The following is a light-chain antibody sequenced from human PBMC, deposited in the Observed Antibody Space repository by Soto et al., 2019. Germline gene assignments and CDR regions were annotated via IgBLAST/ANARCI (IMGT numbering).Light chain of an antibody. Sequence: EIVLTPSPGTLSLSPGDRATLSCRAGQSVSGSALAWYQQKGGQAPRLLVFGATNRATGIPDRFSGSGSGADFTLTISSLQSEDFAVYYCQQYNNWPLAFGQGTRLEIK. CDR1: QSVSGSA. J-gene: IGKJ5*01. V-gene: IGKV3-20*01. CDR2: GAT. CDR3: QQYNNWPLA.